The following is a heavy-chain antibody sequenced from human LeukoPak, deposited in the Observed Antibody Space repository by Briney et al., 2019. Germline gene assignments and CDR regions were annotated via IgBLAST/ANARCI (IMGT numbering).Heavy chain of an antibody. CDR2: INPNSGGT. Sequence: GASVKVSCKASGYTFTGYYMHWVRQAPGQGLEWMGRINPNSGGTNYAQKFQGRVTMTRDTSISTAYMELSRLRSDDTAVYYCARVRDYDFWSGYYGVDNWFDPWGQGTLVTVSS. CDR3: ARVRDYDFWSGYYGVDNWFDP. D-gene: IGHD3-3*01. CDR1: GYTFTGYY. J-gene: IGHJ5*02. V-gene: IGHV1-2*06.